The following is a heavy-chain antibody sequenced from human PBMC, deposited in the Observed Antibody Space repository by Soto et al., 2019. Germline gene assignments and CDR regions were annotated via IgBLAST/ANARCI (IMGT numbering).Heavy chain of an antibody. V-gene: IGHV1-69*02. CDR2: IIPILGIA. CDR1: GGTFSSYT. J-gene: IGHJ5*02. Sequence: SVKVSCKASGGTFSSYTISWVRQAPGQGLEWMGRIIPILGIANYAQKFQGRVTITADKSTSTAYMELSSLRSEDTAVYYCARVVVATVNWFDPWGQGTLVTVSS. D-gene: IGHD5-12*01. CDR3: ARVVVATVNWFDP.